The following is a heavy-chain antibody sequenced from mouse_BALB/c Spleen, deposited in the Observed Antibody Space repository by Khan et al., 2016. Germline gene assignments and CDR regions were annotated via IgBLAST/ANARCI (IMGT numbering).Heavy chain of an antibody. CDR2: INPSIDYI. CDR1: GYTFTTYW. Sequence: VQLQESGAELAKPGASVKMSCKASGYTFTTYWIHWIKQRPGQGLEWIGYINPSIDYIEYNQKFKDKATLTAEKSSSTAYMQLTSLTSEDSAVYYCARRGAMDYWGQGTSVTVSS. CDR3: ARRGAMDY. V-gene: IGHV1-7*01. J-gene: IGHJ4*01.